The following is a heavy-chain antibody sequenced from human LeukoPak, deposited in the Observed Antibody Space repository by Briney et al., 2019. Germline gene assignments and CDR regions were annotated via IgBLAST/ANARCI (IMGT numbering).Heavy chain of an antibody. CDR3: ARLRDDSSGYYPHYFDY. D-gene: IGHD3-22*01. Sequence: GGSLRLSCAASGFTFSSYSMNWVRQAPGKGLEWVSYISSSSSTIYYADSVKGRFTISRDNAKNSLYLQMNSLRAEDTAVYYCARLRDDSSGYYPHYFDYWGQGTLVTVSS. CDR2: ISSSSSTI. V-gene: IGHV3-48*04. J-gene: IGHJ4*02. CDR1: GFTFSSYS.